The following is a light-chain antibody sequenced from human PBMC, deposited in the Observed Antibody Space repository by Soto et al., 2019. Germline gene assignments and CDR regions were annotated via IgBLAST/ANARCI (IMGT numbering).Light chain of an antibody. CDR1: QSFRSSY. CDR3: QQYNDWPPYT. J-gene: IGKJ2*01. Sequence: EIVLTQSPGTLSLSPGERATLSCRASQSFRSSYLAWYQQRPGQAPRLLIYAASSRATGIPDRFSGSGSGTDFTLTISRLEPEDYAVYYCQQYNDWPPYTFGQGTKLEMK. CDR2: AAS. V-gene: IGKV3-20*01.